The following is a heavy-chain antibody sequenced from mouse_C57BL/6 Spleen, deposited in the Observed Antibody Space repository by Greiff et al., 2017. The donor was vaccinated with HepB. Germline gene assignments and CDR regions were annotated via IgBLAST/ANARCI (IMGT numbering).Heavy chain of an antibody. D-gene: IGHD2-1*01. CDR3: TRRYYGNYGYFDY. Sequence: QVQLQQSGAELVRPGASVTLSCKASGYTFTDYEMHWVKQTPVHGLEWIGAIDPEAGGTAYNQKFKGKAILTADKSSSTAYMELRSLTSEDSAVYYCTRRYYGNYGYFDYWGQGTTLTVSS. CDR1: GYTFTDYE. CDR2: IDPEAGGT. V-gene: IGHV1-15*01. J-gene: IGHJ2*01.